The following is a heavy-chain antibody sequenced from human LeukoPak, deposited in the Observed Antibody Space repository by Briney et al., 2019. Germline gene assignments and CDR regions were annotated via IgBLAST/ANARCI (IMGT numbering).Heavy chain of an antibody. CDR3: AELGITMIGGV. V-gene: IGHV3-48*04. CDR2: ISSSGSTI. J-gene: IGHJ6*04. Sequence: GGSLRLSCVASGFSFSTYGMHWVRQAPGKGLEWVSYISSSGSTIYYADSVEGRFTISRDNAKNSLYLQMNSLRAEDTAVYYCAELGITMIGGVWGKGTTVTISS. CDR1: GFSFSTYG. D-gene: IGHD3-10*02.